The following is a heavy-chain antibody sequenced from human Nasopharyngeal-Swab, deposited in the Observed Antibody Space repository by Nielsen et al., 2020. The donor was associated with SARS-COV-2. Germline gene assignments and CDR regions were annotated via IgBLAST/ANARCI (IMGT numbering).Heavy chain of an antibody. CDR2: ISPNSGDT. J-gene: IGHJ6*02. D-gene: IGHD1-1*01. Sequence: ASVKVSCKASGYTITGYFIHWVRQAPGQGLEWIGRISPNSGDTNYAQKSQGRVTMTRDTSISTAYMELNRLRSDDTAVYYCAREGSNWNDRGGMDVWGQGATVTVSS. CDR1: GYTITGYF. CDR3: AREGSNWNDRGGMDV. V-gene: IGHV1-2*06.